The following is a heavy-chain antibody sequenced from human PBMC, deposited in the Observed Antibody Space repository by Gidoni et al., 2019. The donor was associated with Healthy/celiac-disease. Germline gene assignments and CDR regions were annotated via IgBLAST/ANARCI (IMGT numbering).Heavy chain of an antibody. D-gene: IGHD3-10*01. CDR3: AHRASIRGYGSGSYYYYYGMDV. V-gene: IGHV2-5*01. CDR2: IYWNDDK. Sequence: QITLKESGPTLVKPTQTLTLTCTFSGFSLSTSGVGVGWIRQPPGKALEWLALIYWNDDKRYSPSLKSRLTITKDTSKNQVVLTMTNMDPVDTATYYCAHRASIRGYGSGSYYYYYGMDVWGQGTTVTVSS. J-gene: IGHJ6*02. CDR1: GFSLSTSGVG.